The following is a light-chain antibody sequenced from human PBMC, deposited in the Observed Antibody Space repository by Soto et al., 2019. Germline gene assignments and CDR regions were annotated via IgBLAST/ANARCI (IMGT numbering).Light chain of an antibody. V-gene: IGKV3-15*01. CDR3: QQYNEWPPPT. Sequence: EIVITQSPSTLSVSPGERATLSCRASQSVSSNLAWYQQKPGQAPRLLIFGASTRATGIPARFSGSGSGTEFTLTISSLQSEDFAVYYCQQYNEWPPPTFGGGTKVDIK. CDR1: QSVSSN. J-gene: IGKJ4*01. CDR2: GAS.